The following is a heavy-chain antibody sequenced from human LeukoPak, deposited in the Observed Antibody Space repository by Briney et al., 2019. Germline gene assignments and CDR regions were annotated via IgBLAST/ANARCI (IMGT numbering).Heavy chain of an antibody. V-gene: IGHV3-20*04. CDR2: INWNGGST. CDR1: GFRFGDHG. D-gene: IGHD6-19*01. Sequence: GGSLRLSCAASGFRFGDHGMSWVRQAPGKGLQWVSGINWNGGSTGYADSVKGRFTISRDNAKNSLYLQMNSLRAEDTALYYCAGGDRNGWYFDYWGQGILVTVSS. J-gene: IGHJ4*02. CDR3: AGGDRNGWYFDY.